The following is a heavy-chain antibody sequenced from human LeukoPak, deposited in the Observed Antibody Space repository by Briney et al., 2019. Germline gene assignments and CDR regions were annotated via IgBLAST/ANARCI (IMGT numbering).Heavy chain of an antibody. J-gene: IGHJ6*02. CDR1: GGSISSSSYY. V-gene: IGHV4-39*01. Sequence: PSETLSLTCTVSGGSISSSSYYWGWIRQPPGKGLEWIGGIYCSGSTYYNPSLKSRVTISVDTSKNQFSLKLSSVTAADTAVYYCARQDYYGSGSYWDYYYYYGMDVWGQGTTVTVSS. CDR3: ARQDYYGSGSYWDYYYYYGMDV. D-gene: IGHD3-10*01. CDR2: IYCSGST.